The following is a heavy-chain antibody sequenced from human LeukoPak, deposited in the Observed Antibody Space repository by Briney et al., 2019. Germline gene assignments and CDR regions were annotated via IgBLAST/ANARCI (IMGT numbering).Heavy chain of an antibody. CDR2: IIPIFGTA. Sequence: SVKVSCKASGGTFSSYAISWVRQAPGQGLEWMGGIIPIFGTANYAQKFQGRVTITADESTSTAYMELSSLRSEDTAVYYCARDVGGVGATAFDYWAREPWSPSPQ. D-gene: IGHD1-26*01. CDR1: GGTFSSYA. V-gene: IGHV1-69*13. CDR3: ARDVGGVGATAFDY. J-gene: IGHJ4*02.